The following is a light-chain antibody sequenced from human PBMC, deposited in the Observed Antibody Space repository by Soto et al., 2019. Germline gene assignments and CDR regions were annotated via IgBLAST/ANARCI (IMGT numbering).Light chain of an antibody. J-gene: IGLJ1*01. CDR1: SSDVGAYNY. CDR3: CSYADNYSYV. CDR2: DVS. Sequence: SVLTQPRSVSGSPGQSVTISCTGTSSDVGAYNYVSWYQQHPGKAPKLMTYDVSKRPSGVPDRFSGSKSGNTASLTISGLQAEDEADYYCCSYADNYSYVFGTGTKV. V-gene: IGLV2-11*01.